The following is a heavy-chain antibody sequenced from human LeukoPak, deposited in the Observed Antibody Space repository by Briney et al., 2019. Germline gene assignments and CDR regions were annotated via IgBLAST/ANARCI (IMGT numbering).Heavy chain of an antibody. V-gene: IGHV4-34*12. J-gene: IGHJ3*02. D-gene: IGHD1-1*01. CDR3: ARFGSSTWYKGAFDI. Sequence: SETLSLTCAVYGGSFSGYYWSWIRQPPGKGLEWIGEIVHSGNTKYNPSLKSRVTISVDTSKNQFSLNLTSVTAADTAVHYCARFGSSTWYKGAFDIWGQGTMVTVAS. CDR2: IVHSGNT. CDR1: GGSFSGYY.